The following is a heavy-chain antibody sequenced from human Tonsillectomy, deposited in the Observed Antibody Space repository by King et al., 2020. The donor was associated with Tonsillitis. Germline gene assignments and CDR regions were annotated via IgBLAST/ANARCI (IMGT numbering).Heavy chain of an antibody. Sequence: QLQESGPGLVKPSQTLSLTCTVSGGSISSGGYYWSWIRQHPGNGLEWMGYIYYSGSSYYNPSLKRRVNISVETSKNHFSLKLSSVTAADTAGYYCARVEGKAVFYALDYFDYWGQGTLVTVSS. CDR1: GGSISSGGYY. V-gene: IGHV4-31*03. CDR3: ARVEGKAVFYALDYFDY. D-gene: IGHD3-3*01. CDR2: IYYSGSS. J-gene: IGHJ4*02.